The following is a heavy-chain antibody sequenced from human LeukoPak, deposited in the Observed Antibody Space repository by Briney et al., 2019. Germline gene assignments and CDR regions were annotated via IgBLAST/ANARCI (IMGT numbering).Heavy chain of an antibody. J-gene: IGHJ3*02. CDR1: GDSISSYY. D-gene: IGHD3-10*01. Sequence: SETLSLTCTVSGDSISSYYWSWIRQPPGEGLEWVGYIYKSGSTNYNPSLKSRVTISVDRSKNQFSLKLSSVTAADTAVYYCARLPDVDATMVRGVTGAFDIWGQGTMVTVSS. V-gene: IGHV4-59*12. CDR3: ARLPDVDATMVRGVTGAFDI. CDR2: IYKSGST.